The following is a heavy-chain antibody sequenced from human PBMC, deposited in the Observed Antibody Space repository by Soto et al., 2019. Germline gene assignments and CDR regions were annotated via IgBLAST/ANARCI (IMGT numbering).Heavy chain of an antibody. CDR1: GFTFDDYA. CDR2: ISWNSGSI. Sequence: GGSLKLSCAASGFTFDDYAMHWVRQAPGKGLEWVSGISWNSGSIGYADSVKGRFTISRYTAKTSWYLQINSLRAEDTALYYCAKLARGYSYGRTYYYSVIDAWGQGPRSPSP. D-gene: IGHD5-18*01. CDR3: AKLARGYSYGRTYYYSVIDA. V-gene: IGHV3-9*01. J-gene: IGHJ6*02.